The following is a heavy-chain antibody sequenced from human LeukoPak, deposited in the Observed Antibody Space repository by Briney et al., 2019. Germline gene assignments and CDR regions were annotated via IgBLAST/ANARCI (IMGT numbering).Heavy chain of an antibody. Sequence: GGSLRLSCAAPGFTFSSYGMHWVRQAPGKGLEWVAFIRYDGSNKYYADSVKGRFTISRDNSKNTLYLQMNSLRAEDTAVYYCAKDRRLWLRYYYYYYMDVWGKGTTVTISS. J-gene: IGHJ6*03. CDR1: GFTFSSYG. CDR3: AKDRRLWLRYYYYYYMDV. CDR2: IRYDGSNK. D-gene: IGHD5-18*01. V-gene: IGHV3-30*02.